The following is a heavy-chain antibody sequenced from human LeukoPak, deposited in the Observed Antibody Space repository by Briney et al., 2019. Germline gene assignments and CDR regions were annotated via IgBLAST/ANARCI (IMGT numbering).Heavy chain of an antibody. V-gene: IGHV3-30*02. CDR1: GFSFSDYG. Sequence: GGSLRLSCEASGFSFSDYGMHWVRQGPGKGLEWVEFILYDGSEKYYADSVKGRFTVSRDNSKNTVYLQMNSLRTEDTAVYYCAKDQVGGWGQGTLVTVSS. CDR3: AKDQVGG. D-gene: IGHD3-3*01. J-gene: IGHJ4*02. CDR2: ILYDGSEK.